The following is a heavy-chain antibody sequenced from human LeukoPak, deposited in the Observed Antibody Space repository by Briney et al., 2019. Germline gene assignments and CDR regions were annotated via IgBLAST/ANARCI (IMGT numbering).Heavy chain of an antibody. D-gene: IGHD6-19*01. Sequence: GGSLRLSCAASGFTFSNYGMHWVRQAPGKGPEWVVVISFDGGNTYYADSVKGRFTISRDNSKNTLYLQMNSLRAEDTAVYFCARDSYISGSDYWGQGTLVTVSS. CDR2: ISFDGGNT. CDR3: ARDSYISGSDY. J-gene: IGHJ4*02. V-gene: IGHV3-30*03. CDR1: GFTFSNYG.